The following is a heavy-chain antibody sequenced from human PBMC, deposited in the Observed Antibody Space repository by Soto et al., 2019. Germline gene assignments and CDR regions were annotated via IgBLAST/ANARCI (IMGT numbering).Heavy chain of an antibody. CDR3: ARDYYDSSGYSIYYYYGMDV. D-gene: IGHD3-22*01. V-gene: IGHV3-30-3*01. Sequence: GGSLRLSCAASGFTFSSFAMHWVRQAPGKGLEWMAVTSYDGSNKYYADPVKGRFTLSRDNSKNTLYLQMNSLRAEDTAVYYCARDYYDSSGYSIYYYYGMDVWGKGTTVTVSS. J-gene: IGHJ6*04. CDR1: GFTFSSFA. CDR2: TSYDGSNK.